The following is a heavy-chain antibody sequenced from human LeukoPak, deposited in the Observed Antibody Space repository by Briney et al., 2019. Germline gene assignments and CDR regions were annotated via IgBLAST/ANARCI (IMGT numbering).Heavy chain of an antibody. V-gene: IGHV3-30-3*01. Sequence: GGSLRLSCAASGFTFSSYAMHWVRQAPGKGLEWVAVISYDGSNKYYADSVKGRFTISRDNSKNTLYLQMDSLRAEDTAVYYCAVRGYSSRYFDYWGQGTLVTVSS. CDR2: ISYDGSNK. D-gene: IGHD5-18*01. CDR3: AVRGYSSRYFDY. J-gene: IGHJ4*02. CDR1: GFTFSSYA.